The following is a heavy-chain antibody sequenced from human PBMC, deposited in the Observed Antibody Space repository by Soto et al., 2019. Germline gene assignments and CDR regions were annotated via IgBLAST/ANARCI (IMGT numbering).Heavy chain of an antibody. CDR1: GFTFSSYG. D-gene: IGHD3-22*01. V-gene: IGHV3-30*18. Sequence: QVQLVESGGGVVQPGRSLRLSCAASGFTFSSYGMHWVRQAPGKGLEWVAVISYDGSNKYYADSVKGRFTISRDNSKNTLYMQMNSLRAEDTGVYYCAKGLYDSSGYPDAFDIWGQGTMVTVSS. CDR2: ISYDGSNK. J-gene: IGHJ3*02. CDR3: AKGLYDSSGYPDAFDI.